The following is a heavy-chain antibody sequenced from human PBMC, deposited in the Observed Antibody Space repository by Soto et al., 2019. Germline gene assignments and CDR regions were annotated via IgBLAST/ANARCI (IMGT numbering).Heavy chain of an antibody. J-gene: IGHJ6*02. D-gene: IGHD3-22*01. V-gene: IGHV1-69*01. CDR2: IIPIFGTA. CDR3: ARDSGYYNRNYYYGMDV. CDR1: GGTFSSYA. Sequence: QVQLVQSGAEVKKPGSSVKVSCKASGGTFSSYAISWVRQAPGQGLEWMGGIIPIFGTANYAQKFQGRVTITADESTSTVYMELSSMRSEDTAVYYWARDSGYYNRNYYYGMDVWGQGATVTVSS.